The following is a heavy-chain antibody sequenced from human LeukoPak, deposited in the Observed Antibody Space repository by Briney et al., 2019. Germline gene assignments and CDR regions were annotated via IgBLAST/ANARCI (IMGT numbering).Heavy chain of an antibody. CDR2: ISAHTGNT. Sequence: APVKDSCKASGYTLTSYGISGVRQTPGQGREWMGWISAHTGNTNYAQKLPGRDTMTTGTSTSTAYMELRSLRSDDTAVYDCASAPMVRGTHAFDIWGQGTMVTVSS. V-gene: IGHV1-18*01. CDR3: ASAPMVRGTHAFDI. CDR1: GYTLTSYG. D-gene: IGHD3-10*01. J-gene: IGHJ3*02.